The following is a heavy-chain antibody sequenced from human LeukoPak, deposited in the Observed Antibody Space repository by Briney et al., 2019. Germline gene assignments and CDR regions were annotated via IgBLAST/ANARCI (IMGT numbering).Heavy chain of an antibody. CDR3: ASPPSSGYYYILN. V-gene: IGHV1-69*13. J-gene: IGHJ4*02. D-gene: IGHD3-22*01. CDR2: IIPIFGTA. CDR1: GGTFSSYA. Sequence: ASVKVSCKASGGTFSSYAISWVRQAPGQGLEWMGGIIPIFGTANYAQKFQGRVTITADESTSTAYMELSSLRSEDTAVYYCASPPSSGYYYILNWGQGTLVTVSS.